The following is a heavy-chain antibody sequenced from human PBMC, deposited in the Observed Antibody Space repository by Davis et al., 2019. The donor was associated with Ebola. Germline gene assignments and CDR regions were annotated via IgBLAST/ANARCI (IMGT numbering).Heavy chain of an antibody. CDR1: GFTFSDYY. J-gene: IGHJ6*03. Sequence: GESLKISCAASGFTFSDYYMSWIRQAPGKGLEWVSYISSSSSYTNYADSVKGRFTISRDNAKNSLYLQMNSLRAEDTAVYYCARDWGAAAYMDVWGKGTTVTVSS. CDR2: ISSSSSYT. V-gene: IGHV3-11*06. CDR3: ARDWGAAAYMDV. D-gene: IGHD6-13*01.